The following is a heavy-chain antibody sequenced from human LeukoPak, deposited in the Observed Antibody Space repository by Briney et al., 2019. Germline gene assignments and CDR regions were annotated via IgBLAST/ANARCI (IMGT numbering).Heavy chain of an antibody. J-gene: IGHJ4*02. D-gene: IGHD2-15*01. CDR3: ARESRSDSYLDY. V-gene: IGHV1-3*01. CDR1: GYTFTSYA. CDR2: INAGNGNT. Sequence: ASVKVSCKASGYTFTSYAMHWVRQAPGQRLEWMGWINAGNGNTKYSQKFQGRVTITRDTSASTAYMELSSLRSEDTAVYYCARESRSDSYLDYWGQGTLVTVSS.